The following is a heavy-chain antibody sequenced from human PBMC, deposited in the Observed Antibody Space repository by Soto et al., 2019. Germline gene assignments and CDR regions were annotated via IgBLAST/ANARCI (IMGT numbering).Heavy chain of an antibody. V-gene: IGHV1-69*01. CDR3: AQRDRGYSYGSFDY. CDR1: GGSLISYA. D-gene: IGHD5-18*01. Sequence: SVKVACEASGGSLISYAVSWVRQAPGQGLEWMGGIIPIFGTANYAQKFQGRVTITADESTSTAYMELSSLRSEDTAVYYCAQRDRGYSYGSFDYWGQGTLVTVSS. CDR2: IIPIFGTA. J-gene: IGHJ4*02.